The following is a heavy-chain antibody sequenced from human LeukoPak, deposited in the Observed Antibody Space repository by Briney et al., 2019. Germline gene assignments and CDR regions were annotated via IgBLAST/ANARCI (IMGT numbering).Heavy chain of an antibody. CDR1: GYSFNAYY. D-gene: IGHD4-17*01. J-gene: IGHJ4*02. CDR2: INPISGGT. Sequence: ASVKVSCKASGYSFNAYYMHWVRQAPGQGLEWMGWINPISGGTTYSPDFQGRVTMTLDTSVTTAYMELSSLTSDDAAVYYCARQHDYGDYSFGYWGQGTLVTVSS. CDR3: ARQHDYGDYSFGY. V-gene: IGHV1-2*02.